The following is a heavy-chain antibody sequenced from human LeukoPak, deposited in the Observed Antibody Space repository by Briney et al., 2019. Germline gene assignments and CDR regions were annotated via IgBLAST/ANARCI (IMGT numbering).Heavy chain of an antibody. CDR1: GRSFSGYY. CDR3: TRVRLGFLEWLNDYFDY. CDR2: INHSGST. Sequence: SETLSLTCAVYGRSFSGYYWSWIRQPPGKGLEWIGEINHSGSTNYNPSLKSRVTISVDTSKNQFSLKLSSVTAADTAVYYCTRVRLGFLEWLNDYFDYWGQGTLVTVSS. V-gene: IGHV4-34*01. D-gene: IGHD3-3*01. J-gene: IGHJ4*02.